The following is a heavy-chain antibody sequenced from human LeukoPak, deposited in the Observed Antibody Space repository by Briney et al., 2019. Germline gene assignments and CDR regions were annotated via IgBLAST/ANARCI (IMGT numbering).Heavy chain of an antibody. J-gene: IGHJ4*02. V-gene: IGHV3-23*01. Sequence: GGSLRLSCGASGFTFSNYDMAWVRQAPGKGLEWVSAITGSGADTNSADSVKGRFTISRDNSKNTLYLQMNSLRAEDTAVYYCAKTQRPWTFDYWGQGTLVTVSS. CDR3: AKTQRPWTFDY. CDR2: ITGSGADT. CDR1: GFTFSNYD. D-gene: IGHD1-1*01.